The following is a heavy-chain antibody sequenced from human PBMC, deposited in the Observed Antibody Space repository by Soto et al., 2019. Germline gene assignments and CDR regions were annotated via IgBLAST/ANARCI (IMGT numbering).Heavy chain of an antibody. V-gene: IGHV3-11*01. D-gene: IGHD2-15*01. CDR1: GFTVSGYY. Sequence: QVQLVESGGGLVKPGGSLRLSCAASGFTVSGYYMSWIRQAPGKGLDWVSYISSSGSTTYYADSVKGRFTISRDTAKNSLFLQMNSLRAEDTAVYYYARDRRDCRGGSCYHKSFDIWGQGTVVTVSS. CDR3: ARDRRDCRGGSCYHKSFDI. CDR2: ISSSGSTT. J-gene: IGHJ3*02.